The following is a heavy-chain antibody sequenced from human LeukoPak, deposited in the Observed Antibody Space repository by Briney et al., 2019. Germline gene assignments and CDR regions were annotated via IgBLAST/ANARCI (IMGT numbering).Heavy chain of an antibody. CDR2: INPSGGST. J-gene: IGHJ5*02. CDR3: ARVLELRYVWFDP. CDR1: GYTFTSYY. Sequence: GASVKVSCKASGYTFTSYYMHWVRQAPGQGLEWMGIINPSGGSTSYAQKFQGRVTMTRDTSISTAYMELSRLRSDDTAVYYCARVLELRYVWFDPWGQGTLVTVSS. V-gene: IGHV1-46*01. D-gene: IGHD1-7*01.